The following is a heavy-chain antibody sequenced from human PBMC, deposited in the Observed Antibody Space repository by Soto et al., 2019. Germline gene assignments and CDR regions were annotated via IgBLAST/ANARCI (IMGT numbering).Heavy chain of an antibody. CDR1: GFTFSSYG. J-gene: IGHJ4*02. CDR2: IWYDGSNK. Sequence: GGSLRLSCAASGFTFSSYGMHWVRQAPGKGLEWVAVIWYDGSNKYYADSVKGRFTISRDNSKNTVSLQMNSLRAEDSAVYYCATTDPYWGQGSLVPVSA. V-gene: IGHV3-33*01. CDR3: ATTDPY.